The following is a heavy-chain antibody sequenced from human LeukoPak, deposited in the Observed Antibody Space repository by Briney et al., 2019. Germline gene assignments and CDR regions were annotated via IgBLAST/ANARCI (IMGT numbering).Heavy chain of an antibody. Sequence: SQTLSLTCAISGDSVSSNSAAWNWIRQSPSRGLEWLGRTYYRSKWYNDYAVSVKSRITINPDTSKNQFSLQLNSVTPEDTAVYYCAREDWNSRIGRNWFDPWGQGTLVTVSS. V-gene: IGHV6-1*01. J-gene: IGHJ5*02. D-gene: IGHD1-7*01. CDR3: AREDWNSRIGRNWFDP. CDR2: TYYRSKWYN. CDR1: GDSVSSNSAA.